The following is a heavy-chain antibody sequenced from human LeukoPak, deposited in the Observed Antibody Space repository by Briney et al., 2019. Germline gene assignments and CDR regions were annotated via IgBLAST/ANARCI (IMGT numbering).Heavy chain of an antibody. CDR3: ARDAGIAAAAD. D-gene: IGHD6-13*01. Sequence: GGSLRLSCAASGFTVSSDYMNWVRQAPGKGLEWVSVIYSGGSTYYADSVKGRFTISRDNSKNTLYLQMNSLRAEDTAVYYCARDAGIAAAADWGQGTLVTVSS. CDR2: IYSGGST. J-gene: IGHJ4*02. CDR1: GFTVSSDY. V-gene: IGHV3-53*01.